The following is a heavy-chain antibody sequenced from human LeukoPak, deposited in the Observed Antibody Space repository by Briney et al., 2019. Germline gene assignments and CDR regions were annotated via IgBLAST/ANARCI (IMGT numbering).Heavy chain of an antibody. V-gene: IGHV4-59*01. CDR1: GGSIRSYY. J-gene: IGHJ4*02. Sequence: SETLSLTCTVSGGSIRSYYWSWIRQPPGKGLEWIGYISYSGSTNYNPSLKSRVTLSLDTSKNQFSLKLTSVTAADAAVYYCARLGGYYFDYWGQGTLVAVSS. D-gene: IGHD3-22*01. CDR3: ARLGGYYFDY. CDR2: ISYSGST.